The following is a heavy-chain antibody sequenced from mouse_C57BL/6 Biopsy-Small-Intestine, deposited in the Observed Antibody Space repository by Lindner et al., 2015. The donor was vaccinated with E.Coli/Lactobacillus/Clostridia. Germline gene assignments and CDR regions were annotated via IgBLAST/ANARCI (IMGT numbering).Heavy chain of an antibody. CDR1: GYTFTTYP. CDR3: ARSRNWDAAMDY. D-gene: IGHD4-1*01. Sequence: VQLQESGAELVKPGASVKMSCKASGYTFTTYPIEWMKQNHGKSLEWIGSFHPYNDDTKYNEKFKGKATLTVEKSSNTVYLELSLLTSDDSAVYYCARSRNWDAAMDYWGQGTSVTVSS. CDR2: FHPYNDDT. V-gene: IGHV1-47*01. J-gene: IGHJ4*01.